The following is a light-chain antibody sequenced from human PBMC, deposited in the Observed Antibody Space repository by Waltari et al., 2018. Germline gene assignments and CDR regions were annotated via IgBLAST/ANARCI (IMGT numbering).Light chain of an antibody. CDR1: SSDLGSYKY. Sequence: QSALTQPPSASGSPGQSVTISCTGTSSDLGSYKYVSWYQQHPGKAPKLIIYDVSNRPSGVSDRFSGSKSGSTASLTVSGLQAEDGADYYCSSYGGSNNFVLFGGGTKLTVL. CDR2: DVS. V-gene: IGLV2-8*01. J-gene: IGLJ3*02. CDR3: SSYGGSNNFVL.